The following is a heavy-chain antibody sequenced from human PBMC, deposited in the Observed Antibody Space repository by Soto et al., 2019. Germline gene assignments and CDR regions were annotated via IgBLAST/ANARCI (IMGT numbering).Heavy chain of an antibody. D-gene: IGHD3-22*01. Sequence: SETLSLTCAVSGGSISSSNWWSWVRQPPGKGLEWIGEIYHSGSTNYNPSLKSRVTRSVDKSKNQFSLKLSSVTAADTAVYYCASRGYYYDSSGYGTSYFDYWGQGTLVTVSS. CDR3: ASRGYYYDSSGYGTSYFDY. J-gene: IGHJ4*02. CDR1: GGSISSSNW. V-gene: IGHV4-4*02. CDR2: IYHSGST.